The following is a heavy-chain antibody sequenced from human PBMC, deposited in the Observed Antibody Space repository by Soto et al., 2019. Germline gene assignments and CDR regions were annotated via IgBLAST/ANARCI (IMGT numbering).Heavy chain of an antibody. D-gene: IGHD3-10*01. CDR3: AKFWHVGYYLSANSEKVGAGDF. J-gene: IGHJ4*02. CDR2: ISWNSGDI. Sequence: EVQLVESGGGVVQPGGSLRLSCAASGFSFENYAMNWVRQAPGKGLVWVSGISWNSGDIAYTDSVKGRFTISRDNAKNSLQRQVNRLRPDDPALYYCAKFWHVGYYLSANSEKVGAGDFWGQGNLVTVSS. V-gene: IGHV3-9*01. CDR1: GFSFENYA.